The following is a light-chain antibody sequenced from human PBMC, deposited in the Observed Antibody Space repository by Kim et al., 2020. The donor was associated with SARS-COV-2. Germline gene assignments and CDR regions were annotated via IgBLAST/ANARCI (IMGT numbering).Light chain of an antibody. Sequence: EIVLTQSPGTLSLSPGERATLSCRASQSVSNNYLAWYHQKPGQAPRLLIYGTSSRATGIPDRFSGSGSGTDFTLTISRLEPEDFAVYYCRQYGSSPYTFGQGTKLVI. J-gene: IGKJ2*01. V-gene: IGKV3-20*01. CDR2: GTS. CDR1: QSVSNNY. CDR3: RQYGSSPYT.